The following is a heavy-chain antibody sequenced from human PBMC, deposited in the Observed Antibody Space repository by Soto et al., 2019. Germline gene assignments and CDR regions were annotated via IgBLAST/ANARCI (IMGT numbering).Heavy chain of an antibody. CDR2: INHSGST. Sequence: SETLSLTCAFYGWSFSGYYWSWILQPPGKGLEWIGEINHSGSTNYNPSLKSRVTRSVDTTKNQFSLMLGAVPCAGRGVCCCASAIVLLWFGGPLGPHFDHWGQGTLGTLPS. D-gene: IGHD3-10*01. CDR3: ASAIVLLWFGGPLGPHFDH. J-gene: IGHJ4*01. CDR1: GWSFSGYY. V-gene: IGHV4-34*01.